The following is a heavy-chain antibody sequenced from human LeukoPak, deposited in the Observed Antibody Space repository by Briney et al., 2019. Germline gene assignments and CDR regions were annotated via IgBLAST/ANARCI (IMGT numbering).Heavy chain of an antibody. CDR3: ARGRYQLLVDY. CDR1: GGSISSGGYY. J-gene: IGHJ4*02. CDR2: IYYSGST. D-gene: IGHD2-2*01. V-gene: IGHV4-31*03. Sequence: PSETLSLTCTVSGGSISSGGYYWSWIRQHPGKGLEWIGYIYYSGSTYYNPSLKSRVTISVDTSKNQFSLKLSSVTAADTAVYYCARGRYQLLVDYWGQGTLVTVSS.